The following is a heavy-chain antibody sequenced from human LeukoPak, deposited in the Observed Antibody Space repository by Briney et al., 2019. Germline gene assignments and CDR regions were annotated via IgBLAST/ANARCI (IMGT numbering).Heavy chain of an antibody. CDR1: GFTFSSYW. V-gene: IGHV3-7*01. CDR2: IKQDGSEK. Sequence: GSLRLSCAASGFTFSSYWMSWVRQAPGKGLEWVANIKQDGSEKYYVDPVKGRFTISRDNAKNSLYLQMNSLRAEDTAVYYCARRAAAVPHYYYYMDVWGKGTTVTVSS. CDR3: ARRAAAVPHYYYYMDV. D-gene: IGHD6-13*01. J-gene: IGHJ6*03.